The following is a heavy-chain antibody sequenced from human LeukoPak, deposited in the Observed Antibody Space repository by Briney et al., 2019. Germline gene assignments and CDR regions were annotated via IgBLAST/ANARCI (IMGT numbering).Heavy chain of an antibody. J-gene: IGHJ3*02. CDR1: GFTFSSYW. CDR3: ARDLEGRERKENAFDI. CDR2: INHSGNVN. D-gene: IGHD3-3*01. V-gene: IGHV3-7*03. Sequence: GGSLRLSCAASGFTFSSYWMNWARQAPGKGLEWVASINHSGNVNYYVDSVKGRFTISRDNAKNSLYLQMNSLRAEDTAVYYCARDLEGRERKENAFDIWGQGTMVTVSS.